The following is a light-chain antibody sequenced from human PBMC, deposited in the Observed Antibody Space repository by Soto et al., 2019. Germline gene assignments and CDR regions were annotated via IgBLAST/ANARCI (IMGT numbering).Light chain of an antibody. J-gene: IGKJ3*01. CDR3: QQSYSTPST. Sequence: DIQMTQSPSSMSASVGDRVTIACRASQSISSNLNWYQQKPWKAPKLLIYAASSLQIGVPSRFSGSGSGTDSTPSISSPHPEDFATYYCQQSYSTPSTSGPRTKVYI. CDR2: AAS. V-gene: IGKV1-39*01. CDR1: QSISSN.